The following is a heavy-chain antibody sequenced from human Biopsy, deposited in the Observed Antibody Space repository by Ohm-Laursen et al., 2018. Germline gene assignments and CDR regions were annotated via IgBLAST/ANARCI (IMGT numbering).Heavy chain of an antibody. CDR3: TCRYGDSPL. J-gene: IGHJ3*01. CDR1: GFILNNYG. CDR2: IRGSGLTT. D-gene: IGHD4-17*01. V-gene: IGHV3-23*01. Sequence: GQTLSLTCAASGFILNNYGLSWVRQAPGKGLEWVSAIRGSGLTTFYTDSVKGRFTISRDNSKNTLSLQMNILRAEDTAIYYCTCRYGDSPLWGQGTMVTVSS.